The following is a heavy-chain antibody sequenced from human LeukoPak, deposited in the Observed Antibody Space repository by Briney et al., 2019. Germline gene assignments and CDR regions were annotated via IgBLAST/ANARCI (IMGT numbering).Heavy chain of an antibody. CDR3: AMNISPNCFDP. D-gene: IGHD1/OR15-1a*01. CDR1: GFTFSANS. V-gene: IGHV3-21*04. Sequence: PGGSLRLSCTVSGFTFSANSMSWVRQAPGKGLEWVSSISSSSSYIYYADSVKGRFTISRDNSKNTLYLQMNCLRAEDTAIYQCAMNISPNCFDPWGQRTLVTVSS. CDR2: ISSSSSYI. J-gene: IGHJ5*02.